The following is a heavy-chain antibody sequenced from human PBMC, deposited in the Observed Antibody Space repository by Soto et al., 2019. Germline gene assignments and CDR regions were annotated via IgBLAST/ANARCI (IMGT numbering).Heavy chain of an antibody. J-gene: IGHJ5*02. CDR3: VKNSGWFNT. D-gene: IGHD3-10*01. CDR1: GFTFGTTD. Sequence: LRLSCAASGFTFGTTDMSWVRQAPGGGLEWVSTIDGSGGITYYADSVKGRFTISRDNSRNTVYLHMHSLRGDDTALYYCVKNSGWFNTWGQGALVTVSS. V-gene: IGHV3-23*01. CDR2: IDGSGGIT.